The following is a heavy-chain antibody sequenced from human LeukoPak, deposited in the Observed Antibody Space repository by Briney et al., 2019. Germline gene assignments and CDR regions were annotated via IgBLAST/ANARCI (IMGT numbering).Heavy chain of an antibody. V-gene: IGHV4-34*01. J-gene: IGHJ5*02. Sequence: PSETLSLTWAVYGWSFNDYYWNWIRQPPGKGLEWIGEINARGDTSFNPSLKSRVTISVDTSKSQFSLRLTSMIAADTAVYYCARGQVPAARGYNWFDPWGKGTLVTVSS. D-gene: IGHD2-2*01. CDR2: INARGDT. CDR3: ARGQVPAARGYNWFDP. CDR1: GWSFNDYY.